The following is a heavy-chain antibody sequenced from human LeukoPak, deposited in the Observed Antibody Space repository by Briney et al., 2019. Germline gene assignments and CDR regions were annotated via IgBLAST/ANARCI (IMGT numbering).Heavy chain of an antibody. V-gene: IGHV3-74*01. J-gene: IGHJ4*02. D-gene: IGHD3-22*01. Sequence: GGSLRLSCAASGFTFISYWMHWVRQAPGKGLVWVSRINSDGSTTNYADSVKGRLTISRDNSQNTLYLQMNSLRAEDTAVYYCAKRTPYSSGSYYFDYWGQGTLVTVSS. CDR1: GFTFISYW. CDR2: INSDGSTT. CDR3: AKRTPYSSGSYYFDY.